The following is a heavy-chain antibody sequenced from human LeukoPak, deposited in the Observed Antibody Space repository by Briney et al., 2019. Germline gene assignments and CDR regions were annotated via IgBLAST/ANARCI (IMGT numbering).Heavy chain of an antibody. CDR1: GFTFSSYA. V-gene: IGHV3-23*01. CDR2: ISGSGGST. CDR3: AKRYGATYYYYYMDV. J-gene: IGHJ6*03. D-gene: IGHD4-17*01. Sequence: GGSLRLSCAASGFTFSSYAMSWVRQAPGKGLEWVSAISGSGGSTYYADSVKGRFTISRDNSKNTLYLQMNSLRAEDTAVYYCAKRYGATYYYYYMDVRGKGTTVTVSS.